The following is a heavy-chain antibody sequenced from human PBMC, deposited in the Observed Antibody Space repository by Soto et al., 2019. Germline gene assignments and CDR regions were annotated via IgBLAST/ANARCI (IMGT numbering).Heavy chain of an antibody. D-gene: IGHD4-17*01. Sequence: GGSLRLSCAASGFTFSSYGMHWVRQAPVKGLEWVAVVSYDGRNKYYGDSVKGRFTISRDNSKNTLYLQMDSLRAEDTAVYYCAKQGDYDVLFHYGGEGTLVTVSS. J-gene: IGHJ4*02. V-gene: IGHV3-30*18. CDR3: AKQGDYDVLFHY. CDR2: VSYDGRNK. CDR1: GFTFSSYG.